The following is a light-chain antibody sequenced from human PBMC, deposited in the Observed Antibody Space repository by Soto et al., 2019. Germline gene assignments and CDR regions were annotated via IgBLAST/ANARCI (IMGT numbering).Light chain of an antibody. Sequence: DIQMTQSPSSLSASVGDRVTITCRASQSISSYLNWYQQKPGKAPKLLIYAASSLQSDVPSRFSGSGSGTDFTLTISSLQPEDFATYDDQQSYSTLPINFGHGTRLVIK. CDR1: QSISSY. V-gene: IGKV1-39*01. J-gene: IGKJ5*01. CDR2: AAS. CDR3: QQSYSTLPIN.